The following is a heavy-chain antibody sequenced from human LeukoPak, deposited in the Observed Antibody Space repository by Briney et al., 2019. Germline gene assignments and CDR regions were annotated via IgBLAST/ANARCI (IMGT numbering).Heavy chain of an antibody. D-gene: IGHD3-22*01. V-gene: IGHV3-23*01. J-gene: IGHJ4*02. CDR2: ISGSGGST. Sequence: GGSLRLSCAASGFTFSSYAVSWVRQAPGKGLEWVSAISGSGGSTYYADSVKGRFTISRDNSKNTLYLQMNSLRAEDTAVYYCAKDYPPYYYDSSGYSPLFDYWGQGTLVTVSS. CDR1: GFTFSSYA. CDR3: AKDYPPYYYDSSGYSPLFDY.